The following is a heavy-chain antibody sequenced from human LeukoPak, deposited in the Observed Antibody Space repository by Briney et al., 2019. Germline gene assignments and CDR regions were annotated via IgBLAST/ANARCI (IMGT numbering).Heavy chain of an antibody. CDR2: IKYDCSEF. J-gene: IGHJ3*01. CDR3: AKTKAFDF. CDR1: GFTFTTWW. Sequence: GGSLRLSCAASGFTFTTWWMSWVRQASGKGLEWVGNIKYDCSEFHYLDSVQGRFPKSRDKARNSLYLQMNDLRVEVTDVYYCAKTKAFDFWGQGTMVIVS. V-gene: IGHV3-7*01. D-gene: IGHD1-14*01.